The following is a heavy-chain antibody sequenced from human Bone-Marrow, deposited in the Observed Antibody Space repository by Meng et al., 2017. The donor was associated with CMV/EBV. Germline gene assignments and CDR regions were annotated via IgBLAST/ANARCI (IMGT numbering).Heavy chain of an antibody. Sequence: GGSLRLSCAASGFSFSDYYMTWIRQAPGKGLEWVSYISSSSSSIYYGDSVKGRFTISRDNAKNSLYLQMNSLRAEDTALYYCVRRTGYDSGGFGYWGQGTLVTVSS. D-gene: IGHD5-12*01. CDR3: VRRTGYDSGGFGY. V-gene: IGHV3-11*01. CDR1: GFSFSDYY. CDR2: ISSSSSSI. J-gene: IGHJ4*02.